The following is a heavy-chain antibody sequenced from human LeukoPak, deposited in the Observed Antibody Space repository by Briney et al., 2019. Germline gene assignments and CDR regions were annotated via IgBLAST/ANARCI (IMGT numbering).Heavy chain of an antibody. D-gene: IGHD3-22*01. CDR2: IYTSGST. Sequence: SETLCLTCTVSGGSISSYYWSWIRQPAGKGLEWIGRIYTSGSTNYNPSLKSRVTMSVDTSKNQFSLKLSSVTAADTAVYYCARDLSVTDSSGPFDYWGQGTLVTVSS. CDR1: GGSISSYY. CDR3: ARDLSVTDSSGPFDY. V-gene: IGHV4-4*07. J-gene: IGHJ4*02.